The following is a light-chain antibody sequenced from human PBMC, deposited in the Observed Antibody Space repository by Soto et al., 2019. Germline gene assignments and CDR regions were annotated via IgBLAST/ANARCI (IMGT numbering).Light chain of an antibody. Sequence: EILLTQSPATLAVSPGEGATLSCRASQSVRDNLAWYQQKPGQAPRLLIYRASTRATGVSARFSGSGSGTEFTLTISSLESEDVSDYFGQHYNFWPHTFGQGTKLEIK. CDR3: QHYNFWPHT. J-gene: IGKJ2*01. CDR1: QSVRDN. CDR2: RAS. V-gene: IGKV3-15*01.